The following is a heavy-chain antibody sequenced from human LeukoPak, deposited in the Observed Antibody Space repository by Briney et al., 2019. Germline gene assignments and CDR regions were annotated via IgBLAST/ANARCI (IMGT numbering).Heavy chain of an antibody. J-gene: IGHJ4*01. D-gene: IGHD1-26*01. V-gene: IGHV4-59*01. Sequence: SETLSLTCTVSGGSISTYYWSWIRQPPGKGLEWIGHIYYSGSTNYNPSLKSRVTISVDTSKNQFSLKLSSVTAADTAVYYCARESRDIVGATVDYWGQGTLVTVSS. CDR3: ARESRDIVGATVDY. CDR2: IYYSGST. CDR1: GGSISTYY.